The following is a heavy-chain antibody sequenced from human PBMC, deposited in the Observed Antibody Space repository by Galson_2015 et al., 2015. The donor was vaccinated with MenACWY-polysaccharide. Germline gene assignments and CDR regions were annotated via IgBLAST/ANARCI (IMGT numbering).Heavy chain of an antibody. D-gene: IGHD2-15*01. CDR3: AKANSGGICTSGWACWFDP. CDR2: IWYDGSNK. V-gene: IGHV3-33*06. Sequence: SLRLSCAASGFTFSSYGMHWVRQAPGKGLEWVAVIWYDGSNKYYADSVKGRFTISRDNSKNTLYLQMNSLRAEDTAVYYCAKANSGGICTSGWACWFDPWGQGSLVIVSS. J-gene: IGHJ5*02. CDR1: GFTFSSYG.